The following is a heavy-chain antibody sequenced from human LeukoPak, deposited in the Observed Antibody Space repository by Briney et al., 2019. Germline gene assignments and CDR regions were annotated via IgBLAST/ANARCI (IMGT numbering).Heavy chain of an antibody. CDR2: ISGSGGST. CDR1: GFTFSSYW. J-gene: IGHJ4*02. Sequence: PGGSLRLSCAASGFTFSSYWMSWVRQAPGKGLEWVSAISGSGGSTYYADSVKGRFTISRDNSRDTLYLQMNSLRAEDTAVYYCAKGYYDYVWGSYYFDYWGQGTLVTVSS. D-gene: IGHD3-16*01. CDR3: AKGYYDYVWGSYYFDY. V-gene: IGHV3-23*01.